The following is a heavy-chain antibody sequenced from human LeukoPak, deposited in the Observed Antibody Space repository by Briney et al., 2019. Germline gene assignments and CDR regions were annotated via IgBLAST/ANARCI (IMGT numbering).Heavy chain of an antibody. D-gene: IGHD5-18*01. CDR2: ISGSGGST. Sequence: GGSLRLSCAASGFTFSIYAMSWVRQAPGKGLEWVSVISGSGGSTHYADSVKGRFTISRDNSKNTPYLQMSSLRAEDTAVYYCVRGYSYGWFDPWGQGTLVTVSS. J-gene: IGHJ5*02. CDR1: GFTFSIYA. CDR3: VRGYSYGWFDP. V-gene: IGHV3-23*01.